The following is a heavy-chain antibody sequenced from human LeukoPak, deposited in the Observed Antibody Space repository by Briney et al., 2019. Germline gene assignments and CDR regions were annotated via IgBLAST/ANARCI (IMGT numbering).Heavy chain of an antibody. CDR2: ISSRSSYI. CDR3: ARDASLGYCSSTSCYMFRGATDY. D-gene: IGHD2-2*02. CDR1: GFTVSSNY. Sequence: TGGSLRLSCAASGFTVSSNYMSWVRQAPGKGLEWVSSISSRSSYIYYADSVKGRFTTSRDNAKNSLYLQMNSLRAEDTAVYYCARDASLGYCSSTSCYMFRGATDYWGQGTLVTVSS. J-gene: IGHJ4*02. V-gene: IGHV3-21*01.